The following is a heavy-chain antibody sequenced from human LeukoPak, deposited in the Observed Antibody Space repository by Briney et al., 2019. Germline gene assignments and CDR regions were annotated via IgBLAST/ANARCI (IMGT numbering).Heavy chain of an antibody. CDR3: ARVYGDLLDY. V-gene: IGHV3-21*05. D-gene: IGHD4-17*01. CDR2: ISSSSSYI. J-gene: IGHJ4*02. CDR1: GFTFSSYS. Sequence: PGGSLRLSCAASGFTFSSYSMNWVRRAPGKGLEWVSYISSSSSYIYYADSVKGRFTISRDNAKNSLYLQMNSLRAEDTAVYYCARVYGDLLDYWGQGTLVTVSS.